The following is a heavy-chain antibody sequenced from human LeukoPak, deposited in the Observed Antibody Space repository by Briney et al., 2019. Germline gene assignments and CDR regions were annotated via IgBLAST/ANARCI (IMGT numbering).Heavy chain of an antibody. CDR1: GFTFSSYE. CDR3: AREGVYSYGDYYYGMDV. J-gene: IGHJ6*02. CDR2: ISSSGSTI. V-gene: IGHV3-48*03. Sequence: GGSLRLSCAASGFTFSSYEMNWVRQAPGKGLEWVSYISSSGSTIYYADSVKGRFTISRGNAKNSLYLQMNSLRAEDTAVYYCAREGVYSYGDYYYGMDVWGQGTTVTVSS. D-gene: IGHD5-18*01.